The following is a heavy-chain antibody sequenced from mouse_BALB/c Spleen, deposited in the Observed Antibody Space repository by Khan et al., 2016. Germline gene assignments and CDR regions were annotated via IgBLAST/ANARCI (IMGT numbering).Heavy chain of an antibody. D-gene: IGHD4-1*01. J-gene: IGHJ2*01. CDR1: GFTFSDSY. Sequence: EVELVESGGGLVQPGGSLKLSCATSGFTFSDSYMYWVRQTPEKRLEWVAYISNGGGSTYYPDTVTGRFTISRDNAKNTLYLQMSRLKSEDTAMYYCARQGLGHYFDYWGQGTTLTVSS. CDR3: ARQGLGHYFDY. CDR2: ISNGGGST. V-gene: IGHV5-12*02.